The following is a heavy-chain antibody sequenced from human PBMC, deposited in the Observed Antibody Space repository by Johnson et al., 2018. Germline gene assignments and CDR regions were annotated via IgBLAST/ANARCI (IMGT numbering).Heavy chain of an antibody. CDR3: ARDLTTVTTTSEYFQP. CDR1: GFIFGTYS. D-gene: IGHD4-17*01. J-gene: IGHJ1*01. V-gene: IGHV3-21*01. Sequence: VQLGESGGGLVEPGGSLRLSCAASGFIFGTYSMNWVRQAPGKGLEWVSSISTSSSYINYADSVKGRFTISRDNTKSSLYLQMNSLRAEDTAVYYCARDLTTVTTTSEYFQPWGQGTLVTVYS. CDR2: ISTSSSYI.